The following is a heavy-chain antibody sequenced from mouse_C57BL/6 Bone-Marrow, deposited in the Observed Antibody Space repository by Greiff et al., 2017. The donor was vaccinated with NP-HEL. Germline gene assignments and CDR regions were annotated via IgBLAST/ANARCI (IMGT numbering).Heavy chain of an antibody. CDR3: TTGRGDWYFDV. J-gene: IGHJ1*03. CDR2: IDPENGDT. V-gene: IGHV14-4*01. Sequence: VHVKQSGAELVRPGASVKLSCTASGFNIKDDYMHWVKQRPEQGLEWIGWIDPENGDTEYASKFQGKATITADTSSNTAYLQLSSLTSEDTAVYYCTTGRGDWYFDVWGTGTTVTVSS. CDR1: GFNIKDDY.